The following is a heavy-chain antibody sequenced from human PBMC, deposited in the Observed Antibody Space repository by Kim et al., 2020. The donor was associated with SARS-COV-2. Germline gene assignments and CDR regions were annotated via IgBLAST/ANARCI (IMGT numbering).Heavy chain of an antibody. Sequence: SETLSLTCTVSGGSISSYYWSWIRQPAGKGLEWIGRIYTSGSTNYNPSLKSRVTMSVDTSKNQFSLKLSSVTAADTAVYYCAGDYSSSWYEDYWGQGTLVTVSS. CDR3: AGDYSSSWYEDY. V-gene: IGHV4-4*07. D-gene: IGHD6-13*01. CDR2: IYTSGST. J-gene: IGHJ4*02. CDR1: GGSISSYY.